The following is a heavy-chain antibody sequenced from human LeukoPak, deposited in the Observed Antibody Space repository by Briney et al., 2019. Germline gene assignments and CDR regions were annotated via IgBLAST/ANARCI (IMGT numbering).Heavy chain of an antibody. Sequence: GGSLRLSCAASGFTVSSNYMSWVRQAPGKGLEWVSVIYSGGSTYHADSVKGRFTISRDNSKNTLYLQMNSLRAEDTAVYYCARAPYCGGDCYSGHFDYWGQGTLVTVSS. CDR2: IYSGGST. CDR1: GFTVSSNY. CDR3: ARAPYCGGDCYSGHFDY. V-gene: IGHV3-53*01. J-gene: IGHJ4*02. D-gene: IGHD2-21*02.